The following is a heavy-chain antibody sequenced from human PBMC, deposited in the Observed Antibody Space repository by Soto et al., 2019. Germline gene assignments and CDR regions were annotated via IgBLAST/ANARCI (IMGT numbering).Heavy chain of an antibody. V-gene: IGHV3-15*01. Sequence: EVQLVESGGGLVKPGGSLRLSCAASGFTFNNAWMTWVRQAPGKGLEWVGRIKSKADGGIIDYAAPVRGRFTISRDDSKNTVYLQMNSLKTEDTAMYYCNTGPGGSTWGQGTMVTVSS. CDR2: IKSKADGGII. J-gene: IGHJ3*01. CDR1: GFTFNNAW. CDR3: NTGPGGST.